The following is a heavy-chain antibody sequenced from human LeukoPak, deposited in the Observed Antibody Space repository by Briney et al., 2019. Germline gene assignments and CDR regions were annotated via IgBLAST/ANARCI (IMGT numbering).Heavy chain of an antibody. D-gene: IGHD3-22*01. CDR2: MNPNSGNT. V-gene: IGHV1-8*02. J-gene: IGHJ4*02. CDR1: GYSFSDYY. CDR3: ARGTSGYADY. Sequence: GASVKVSCKASGYSFSDYYIHWVRQAPGQGLEWMGWMNPNSGNTGYAQKFQGRVTMTRNTSISTAYMEPSSLRSEDTAVYYCARGTSGYADYWGQGTLVTVSS.